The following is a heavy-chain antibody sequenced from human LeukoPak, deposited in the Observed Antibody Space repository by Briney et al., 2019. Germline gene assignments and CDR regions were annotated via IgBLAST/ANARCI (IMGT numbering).Heavy chain of an antibody. CDR3: ARGVGYCSGGSCFNWFDP. D-gene: IGHD2-15*01. CDR2: ISAYNGNT. J-gene: IGHJ5*02. V-gene: IGHV1-18*04. Sequence: ASVKVSCKASGYTFTSYGISWVRQAPGQGLEWMGWISAYNGNTNYAQKLQGRVTMTTDTSTSTAYMELRSLRSEDTAVYYCARGVGYCSGGSCFNWFDPWGQGTLVTVSS. CDR1: GYTFTSYG.